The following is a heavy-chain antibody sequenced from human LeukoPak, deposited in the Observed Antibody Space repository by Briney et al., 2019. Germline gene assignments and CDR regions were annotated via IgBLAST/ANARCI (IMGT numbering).Heavy chain of an antibody. CDR1: GFTVSSNY. J-gene: IGHJ4*02. CDR2: IYSGGST. CDR3: ARDHDSSDDHNFGY. D-gene: IGHD3-22*01. V-gene: IGHV3-66*01. Sequence: PGGSLRLSCAASGFTVSSNYMSWVRQAPGKGLEWVSVIYSGGSTYYADSVKGRFTISRDNSKNTLYLQMNSLRAEDTAVYYCARDHDSSDDHNFGYWGQGTLVTVSS.